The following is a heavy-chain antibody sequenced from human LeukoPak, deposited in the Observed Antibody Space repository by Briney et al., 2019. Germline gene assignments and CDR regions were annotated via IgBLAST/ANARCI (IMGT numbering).Heavy chain of an antibody. V-gene: IGHV1-69*05. D-gene: IGHD2-15*01. CDR1: GDTFSSYT. J-gene: IGHJ3*02. CDR2: IIPIFGTA. Sequence: SVKVSCKASGDTFSSYTISWVRQAPGQGLEWMGGIIPIFGTANYAQKFQGRVTMTKDTSTSTVYMELSSLRSEDTAVYYCAREGGQYCSGGSCYGGAFDIWGQGTMVTVSS. CDR3: AREGGQYCSGGSCYGGAFDI.